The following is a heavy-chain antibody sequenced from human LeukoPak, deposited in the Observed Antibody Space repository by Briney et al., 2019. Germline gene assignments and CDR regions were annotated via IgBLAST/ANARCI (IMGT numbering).Heavy chain of an antibody. D-gene: IGHD4-17*01. Sequence: PGGSLRLSCAASGFTFSSSAMSWVRQAPGKGLEWVSGISGSGGSTYYADPVKGRFTISRDNSKNTLYVQMNSLRAEDTAVYYCAKLDHCVTTSCLEYFQYWGQGTLVTVSS. J-gene: IGHJ1*01. V-gene: IGHV3-23*01. CDR3: AKLDHCVTTSCLEYFQY. CDR2: ISGSGGST. CDR1: GFTFSSSA.